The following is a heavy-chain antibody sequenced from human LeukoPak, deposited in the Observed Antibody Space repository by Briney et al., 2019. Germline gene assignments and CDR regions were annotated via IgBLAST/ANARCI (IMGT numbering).Heavy chain of an antibody. Sequence: TSETLSLTCTVSGGSVSRGSYYWSWIRQPPGKGLEWIGYIYYSGSTNYNPSLKSRVTISVDMSKNQFSLRLSSVTTADTAVYYCARVPGGGTAANWGQGTMVTVSS. CDR2: IYYSGST. D-gene: IGHD1-7*01. CDR3: ARVPGGGTAAN. V-gene: IGHV4-61*01. J-gene: IGHJ3*01. CDR1: GGSVSRGSYY.